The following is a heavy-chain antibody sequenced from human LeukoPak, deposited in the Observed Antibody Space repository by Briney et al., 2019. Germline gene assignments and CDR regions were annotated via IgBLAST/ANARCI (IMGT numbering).Heavy chain of an antibody. CDR2: IYTSGST. CDR1: GGSIRSYY. D-gene: IGHD6-19*01. CDR3: ARDQSEQWLGDAFDI. V-gene: IGHV4-4*07. J-gene: IGHJ3*02. Sequence: PSETLSLTCTVSGGSIRSYYWSWIRQPAGKGLEWIGRIYTSGSTNYNPSLKSRVTMSVDTSKNQFSLKLSSVTAADTAVYYCARDQSEQWLGDAFDIWGQGTMVTVSS.